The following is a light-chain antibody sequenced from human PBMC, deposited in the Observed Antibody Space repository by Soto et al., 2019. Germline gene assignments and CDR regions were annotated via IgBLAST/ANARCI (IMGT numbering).Light chain of an antibody. CDR2: GAS. CDR3: QQYTRWPLT. CDR1: QTVTSNY. Sequence: EIVLTQSPGTLSSSPVERATLSCSASQTVTSNYLAWYQQKPGQVPRLLFFGASIRATGLPDRFSGGGSGTDFTLTISRLEAEDFAVYYCQQYTRWPLTFGGGTKVDIK. V-gene: IGKV3-20*01. J-gene: IGKJ4*01.